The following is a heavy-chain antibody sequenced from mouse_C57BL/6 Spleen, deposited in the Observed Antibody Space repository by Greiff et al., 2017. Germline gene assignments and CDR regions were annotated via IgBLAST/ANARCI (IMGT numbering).Heavy chain of an antibody. CDR3: ARGGGVAYFDY. J-gene: IGHJ2*01. D-gene: IGHD1-1*02. CDR2: IWSGGST. V-gene: IGHV2-2*01. CDR1: GFSLTSYG. Sequence: QVQLQQSGPGLVQPSQSLSITCTVSGFSLTSYGVHWVRQSPGKGLEWLGVIWSGGSTDYNAAFISRLSISKDNSKSQVFFKMNSLQADDTAICYSARGGGVAYFDYWGQGTTRTVSS.